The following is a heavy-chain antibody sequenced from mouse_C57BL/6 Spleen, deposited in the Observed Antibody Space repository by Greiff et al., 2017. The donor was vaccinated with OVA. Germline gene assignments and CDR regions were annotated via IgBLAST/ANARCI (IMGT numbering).Heavy chain of an antibody. D-gene: IGHD2-3*01. J-gene: IGHJ2*01. CDR1: GYTFTSYW. CDR3: ARRNDGYSRTVFDY. Sequence: QVQLQQPGAELVMPGASVKLSCKASGYTFTSYWMHWVKQRPGQGLEWIGEIDPSDSYTNYNQKFKGKSTLTVDKSSSTAYMQLSSLTSEDSAVYDCARRNDGYSRTVFDYWGQGTTLTVSS. V-gene: IGHV1-69*01. CDR2: IDPSDSYT.